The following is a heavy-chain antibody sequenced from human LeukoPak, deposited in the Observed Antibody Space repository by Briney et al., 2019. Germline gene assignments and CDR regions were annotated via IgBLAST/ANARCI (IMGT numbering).Heavy chain of an antibody. CDR3: AKNAYYYDSRGYLTSHDAFDI. Sequence: GGSLRLSCAASGFTFSSYAMSWVRQAPGKGLEWVSALSGSGGSTYYADSVKGRFTISRDNSKNTLYLQMNSLRAEDTVVYQRAKNAYYYDSRGYLTSHDAFDIWGQGTMVTVSS. J-gene: IGHJ3*02. CDR1: GFTFSSYA. V-gene: IGHV3-23*01. CDR2: LSGSGGST. D-gene: IGHD3-22*01.